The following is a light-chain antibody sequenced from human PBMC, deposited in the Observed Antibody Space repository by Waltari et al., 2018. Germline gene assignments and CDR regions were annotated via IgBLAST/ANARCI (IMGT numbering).Light chain of an antibody. J-gene: IGLJ2*01. CDR2: GVP. V-gene: IGLV2-8*01. CDR3: TSYGGVNVLGVL. Sequence: QSALTQPPSASGSPGQSVTISCAGTNSDVGTYNYVSWYQHHPGKAPKLLIYGVPERLPGVPERFSGSKSGTTASLTVSGLQADDEADYYCTSYGGVNVLGVLFGGGTKLTVL. CDR1: NSDVGTYNY.